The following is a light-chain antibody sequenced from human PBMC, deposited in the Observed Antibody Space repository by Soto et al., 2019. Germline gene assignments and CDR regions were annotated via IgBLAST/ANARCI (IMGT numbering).Light chain of an antibody. J-gene: IGKJ1*01. V-gene: IGKV1-5*03. CDR3: QHYNSYSEA. CDR1: QNIDNY. CDR2: KAS. Sequence: DLQMTRSPSSLSASVVYIVTVICXASQNIDNYLNWYQRKPGKAPKLLIYKASTLKSGVPSRFSGSGSGTEFTLTISSLQPDDFATYYCQHYNSYSEAFGQGTKVDIK.